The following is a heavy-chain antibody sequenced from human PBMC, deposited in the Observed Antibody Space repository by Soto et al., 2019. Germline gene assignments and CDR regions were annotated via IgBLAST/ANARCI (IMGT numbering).Heavy chain of an antibody. CDR1: GGSISSSSSY. CDR3: GAPDYGAKGYYFDT. D-gene: IGHD4-17*01. V-gene: IGHV4-39*01. Sequence: PSETLSLTCIVSGGSISSSSSYWGWIRQPPGKGLEWIGSIYYIGNTYYNPSLKSRVTISIDSSKTQFSLKLNSLTTADTAMYYCGAPDYGAKGYYFDTWGQGTLVTVSS. J-gene: IGHJ4*02. CDR2: IYYIGNT.